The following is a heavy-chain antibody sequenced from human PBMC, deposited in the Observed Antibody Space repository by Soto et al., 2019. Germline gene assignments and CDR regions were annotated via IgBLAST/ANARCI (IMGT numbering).Heavy chain of an antibody. J-gene: IGHJ6*03. CDR3: ARLLAYYMDF. CDR2: IYYSGST. Sequence: QLQLQESGPGLVKPSETLSLTCTVSGGSISSSSYYWGWIRQPPGKGLEWIGSIYYSGSTYYNPSRKSRVTISVDTSKNQFALKLSSVTAADTAVYYCARLLAYYMDFWGKRTTVTVSS. CDR1: GGSISSSSYY. V-gene: IGHV4-39*01. D-gene: IGHD3-3*01.